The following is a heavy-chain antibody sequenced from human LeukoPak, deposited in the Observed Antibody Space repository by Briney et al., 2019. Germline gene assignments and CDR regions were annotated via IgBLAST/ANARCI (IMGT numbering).Heavy chain of an antibody. J-gene: IGHJ4*02. CDR2: IRSKASGGTT. D-gene: IGHD4-11*01. V-gene: IGHV3-49*04. CDR1: GFTFGDYV. CDR3: TRGYSIDY. Sequence: PGGSLRLSCTASGFTFGDYVMSWVRQAPGKGLEWVGFIRSKASGGTTEYTASVKGRFTISRDDSKSIAYLQMNSLITEDTAIYYCTRGYSIDYWGQGTQVTVSS.